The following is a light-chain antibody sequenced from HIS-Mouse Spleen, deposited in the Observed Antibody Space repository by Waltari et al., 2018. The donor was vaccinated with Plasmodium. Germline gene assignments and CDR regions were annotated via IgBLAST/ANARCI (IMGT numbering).Light chain of an antibody. CDR2: EGS. V-gene: IGLV2-23*01. Sequence: QSALTQPASVSGSPGQSITISCTGTSGDVGSYNLVSWYQPHPGKAPKLMIYEGSKRPSGVSNRFSGSKSGNTASLTISGLQAEDEADYYCCSYAGSSTWVFGGGTKLTVL. CDR3: CSYAGSSTWV. J-gene: IGLJ2*01. CDR1: SGDVGSYNL.